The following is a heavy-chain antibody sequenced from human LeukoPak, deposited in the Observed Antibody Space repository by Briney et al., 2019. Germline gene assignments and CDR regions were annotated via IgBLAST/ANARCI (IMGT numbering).Heavy chain of an antibody. V-gene: IGHV1-2*06. CDR2: INPNSGGT. CDR3: ARSRAAEDAFDT. D-gene: IGHD6-13*01. J-gene: IGHJ3*02. CDR1: GYTFTGYY. Sequence: ASVKVSCKASGYTFTGYYMHWVRQAPGQGLEWMGRINPNSGGTNYAQKFQGRVTMTRDTSISTAYMEMSRLRSDDTAVYYCARSRAAEDAFDTWGQGTMVTVSS.